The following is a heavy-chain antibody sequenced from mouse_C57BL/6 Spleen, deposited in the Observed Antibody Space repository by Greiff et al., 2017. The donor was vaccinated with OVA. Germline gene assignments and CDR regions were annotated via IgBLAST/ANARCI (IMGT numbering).Heavy chain of an antibody. CDR2: IHPNSGST. V-gene: IGHV1-64*01. D-gene: IGHD5-1*01. CDR3: ARRGGVVPHWYVDV. J-gene: IGHJ1*03. CDR1: GYTFTSYW. Sequence: VQLQQPGAELVKPGASVKLSCKASGYTFTSYWMHWVKQRPGQGLEWIGMIHPNSGSTNYNEKFKSKATLTVDKSSSTAYMQLSSLTSEDSAVYYCARRGGVVPHWYVDVWGTGTTVTVSS.